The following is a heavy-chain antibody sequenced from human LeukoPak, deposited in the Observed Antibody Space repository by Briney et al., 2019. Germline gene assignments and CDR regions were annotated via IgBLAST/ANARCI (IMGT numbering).Heavy chain of an antibody. CDR1: GFAFDSYA. J-gene: IGHJ5*02. D-gene: IGHD3-3*01. Sequence: GGSLRLSCAASGFAFDSYAMTWVRQAPGKGLEWVSAISGSGGSIDHADSVKGRFTISRDNSKNTLYLQMNSLRAEDTAVYYCAKGSGITIFGVVPPDHWGQGSLVTVSS. V-gene: IGHV3-23*01. CDR2: ISGSGGSI. CDR3: AKGSGITIFGVVPPDH.